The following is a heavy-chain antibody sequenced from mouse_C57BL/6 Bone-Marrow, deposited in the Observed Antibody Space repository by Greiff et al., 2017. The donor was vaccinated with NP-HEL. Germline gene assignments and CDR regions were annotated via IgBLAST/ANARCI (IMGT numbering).Heavy chain of an antibody. CDR1: GYTFTSYW. J-gene: IGHJ1*03. CDR3: ARSESYYYGSSWYFDV. D-gene: IGHD1-1*01. CDR2: IYPGSGST. V-gene: IGHV1-55*01. Sequence: QVQLKQPGAELVKPGASVKMSCKASGYTFTSYWITWVKQRPGQGLEWIGDIYPGSGSTNYNEKFKSKATLTVDTSSSTAYMQLSSLTSEDSAVYYCARSESYYYGSSWYFDVWGTGTTVTVSS.